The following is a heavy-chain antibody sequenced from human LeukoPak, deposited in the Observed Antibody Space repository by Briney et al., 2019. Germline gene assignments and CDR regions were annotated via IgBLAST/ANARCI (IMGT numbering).Heavy chain of an antibody. Sequence: GGSLRLSCAASGFTFANYAVNWLRQAPGKGLEWVAVITSSGADSYYSDSVRGRFTISRDNTKNTLYLQMNSLRAEDTAAYYCAKGGAVVLTGFDSWGQGTLVSVSS. V-gene: IGHV3-23*01. D-gene: IGHD3-22*01. CDR1: GFTFANYA. CDR3: AKGGAVVLTGFDS. CDR2: ITSSGADS. J-gene: IGHJ4*02.